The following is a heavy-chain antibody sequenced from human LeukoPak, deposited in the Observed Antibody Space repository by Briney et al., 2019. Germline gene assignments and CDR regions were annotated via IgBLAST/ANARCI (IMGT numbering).Heavy chain of an antibody. V-gene: IGHV4-61*02. CDR3: ARGKYSSGPIHFDY. CDR1: GGSISSGSYY. CDR2: IYTSGST. Sequence: SETLSLTCTVSGGSISSGSYYWSSIRQPAGKGLEWIGRIYTSGSTNYNPSPKSRVTISVDTSKNQFSLKLSSVTAADTAVYYCARGKYSSGPIHFDYWGQGTLVTVSS. D-gene: IGHD6-19*01. J-gene: IGHJ4*02.